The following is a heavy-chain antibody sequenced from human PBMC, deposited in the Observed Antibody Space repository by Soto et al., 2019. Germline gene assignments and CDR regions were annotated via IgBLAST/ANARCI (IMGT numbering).Heavy chain of an antibody. CDR2: ISAYNGNT. D-gene: IGHD3-22*01. CDR1: GYTFISYG. V-gene: IGHV1-18*01. Sequence: GASVKVFCKASGYTFISYGISWVRQAPGQGLEWMGWISAYNGNTKYAQKLQGRVTMTTDTSTSTAYMELRSLRSDDTAVYYCARGPEAPTSDSIFAYWGQGTLVTVSS. J-gene: IGHJ4*02. CDR3: ARGPEAPTSDSIFAY.